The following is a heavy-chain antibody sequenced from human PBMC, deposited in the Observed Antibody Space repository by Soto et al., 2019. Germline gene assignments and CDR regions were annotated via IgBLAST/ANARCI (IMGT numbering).Heavy chain of an antibody. Sequence: QVQLVESGGGVVQPGRSLRLSCAASGFTFSSYGMHWVRQAPGKGLEWVAVIWYDGSNKYYADSVKGRFTISRDNSKNTLYLQMNSLRAEDTAVYYCARGGTVKKFDAFVIWGEGRMVTISS. CDR1: GFTFSSYG. CDR3: ARGGTVKKFDAFVI. CDR2: IWYDGSNK. V-gene: IGHV3-33*01. J-gene: IGHJ3*02. D-gene: IGHD4-17*01.